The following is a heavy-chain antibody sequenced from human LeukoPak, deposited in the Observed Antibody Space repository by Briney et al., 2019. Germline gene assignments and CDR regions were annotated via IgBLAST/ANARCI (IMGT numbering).Heavy chain of an antibody. J-gene: IGHJ5*02. V-gene: IGHV4-4*07. Sequence: KPSETLSLTCTVSGGSISSYYWSWIRQPAGKGLEWIGRINTSGSSNYNPSLRSRVTMSVDTSKNQFSLNLSSVTAADTAVYYCARVGGGPRWLDHWGQGTLVTVSS. CDR3: ARVGGGPRWLDH. CDR2: INTSGSS. D-gene: IGHD6-25*01. CDR1: GGSISSYY.